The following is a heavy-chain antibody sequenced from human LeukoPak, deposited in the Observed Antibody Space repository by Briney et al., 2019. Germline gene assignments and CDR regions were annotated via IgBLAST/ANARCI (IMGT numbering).Heavy chain of an antibody. Sequence: GGSLRLSCAASGFTFSSYAMSWVRQAPGKGVEWVSAISGSGGRTYYADSVKGRFTISRDNSKNTLYLQMNSLRAEDAAVYYCANSLHYDVIFDYWGQGTLVTVSS. CDR2: ISGSGGRT. V-gene: IGHV3-23*01. CDR3: ANSLHYDVIFDY. CDR1: GFTFSSYA. D-gene: IGHD3-22*01. J-gene: IGHJ4*02.